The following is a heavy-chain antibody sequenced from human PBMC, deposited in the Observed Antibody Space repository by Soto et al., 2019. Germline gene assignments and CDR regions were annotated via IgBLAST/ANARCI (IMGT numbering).Heavy chain of an antibody. CDR3: ARAFYTRTWNKVTYLDL. D-gene: IGHD1-1*01. CDR1: GGSFTTYP. Sequence: QVQLVQSEAEVRKPGSSVKVSCKVSGGSFTTYPISWVRQPPGQGLEWMGASVPIFGTPNYALKFQDRVTTAADRSTTTISMELRGLMSEDTAVYSCARAFYTRTWNKVTYLDLWGRGTLVAVSS. CDR2: SVPIFGTP. V-gene: IGHV1-69*06. J-gene: IGHJ2*01.